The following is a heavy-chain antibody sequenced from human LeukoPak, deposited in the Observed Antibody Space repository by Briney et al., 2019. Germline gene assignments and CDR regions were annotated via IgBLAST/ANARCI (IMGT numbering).Heavy chain of an antibody. CDR1: GFTFSSYA. J-gene: IGHJ4*02. Sequence: GGSLRLSCAASGFTFSSYAMSWVRQAPGKGLEWVSAISGSGGSTYYADSAKGRFTISRDNSKNTLYLQMNSLRAEDTAVYYCANVISLASFDYWGQGTLVTVSS. V-gene: IGHV3-23*01. CDR2: ISGSGGST. CDR3: ANVISLASFDY. D-gene: IGHD2-21*01.